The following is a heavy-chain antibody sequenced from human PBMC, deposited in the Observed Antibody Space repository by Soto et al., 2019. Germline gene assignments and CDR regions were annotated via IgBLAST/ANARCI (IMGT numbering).Heavy chain of an antibody. V-gene: IGHV5-51*01. CDR2: IYPGDSDT. J-gene: IGHJ3*02. CDR3: ARLACRRTGTTFSAFDI. CDR1: GYSFTSYW. Sequence: PGESLKISCKGSGYSFTSYWIGWVRQMPGKGLEWMGIIYPGDSDTRYSPSFQGQVTISADKSISTAYLQWSSLKASDTAMYYCARLACRRTGTTFSAFDIWGQGTMVTVSS. D-gene: IGHD1-1*01.